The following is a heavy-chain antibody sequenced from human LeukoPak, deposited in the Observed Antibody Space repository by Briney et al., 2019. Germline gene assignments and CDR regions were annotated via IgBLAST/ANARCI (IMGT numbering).Heavy chain of an antibody. CDR1: GFTFSSYA. Sequence: GGFLRLSCAASGFTFSSYAMSWVRQAPGKGLEWVSAISGSGGSTYYADSVKGRFTISRDNSKNTLYLQMNSLRAEDTAVYYCAKDPGYSYGSEYFQHWGQGTLVTVSS. CDR2: ISGSGGST. D-gene: IGHD5-18*01. J-gene: IGHJ1*01. CDR3: AKDPGYSYGSEYFQH. V-gene: IGHV3-23*01.